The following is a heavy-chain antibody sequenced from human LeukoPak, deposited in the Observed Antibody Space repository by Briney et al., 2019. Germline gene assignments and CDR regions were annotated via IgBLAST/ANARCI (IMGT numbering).Heavy chain of an antibody. CDR2: IYYSGST. V-gene: IGHV4-59*08. J-gene: IGHJ6*03. D-gene: IGHD3-9*01. CDR3: AKVESVLRYFDWGPLTPYYYYMDV. CDR1: GVSISNYY. Sequence: SETLSLTCTVSGVSISNYYWSWIRQPPGKGLEWIGYIYYSGSTNYNPSLKSRVTISVDRTKNHFSLKLSSVTAADTAVYYCAKVESVLRYFDWGPLTPYYYYMDVWGKGTTVTISS.